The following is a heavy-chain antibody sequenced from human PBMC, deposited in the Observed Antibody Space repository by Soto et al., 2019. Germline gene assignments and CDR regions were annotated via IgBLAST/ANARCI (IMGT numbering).Heavy chain of an antibody. Sequence: QVQLQESGPGLVKPSGTLSLTCAVSGGSISSSHWWTWVRQSPGKGLEYIGEISHSGTSNCNPSLKSRVTLSVDRSKNHFSLTLNSVTAADTAVYYCARVVLSITRGAFDAWGQGTPVIVSS. J-gene: IGHJ3*01. V-gene: IGHV4-4*02. CDR3: ARVVLSITRGAFDA. CDR1: GGSISSSHW. CDR2: ISHSGTS. D-gene: IGHD1-20*01.